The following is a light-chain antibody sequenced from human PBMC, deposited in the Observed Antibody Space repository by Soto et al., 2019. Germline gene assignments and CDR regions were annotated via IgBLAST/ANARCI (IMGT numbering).Light chain of an antibody. CDR3: QKYNCAPLT. V-gene: IGKV1-27*01. J-gene: IGKJ4*01. CDR1: QGIAPY. CDR2: ATS. Sequence: DVQMTQSPSSLSASVGDRVTITCRASQGIAPYLAWFQQKPGKVPRLLIYATSTLQSGVPSRFSGSGSGAYFTLTISSLQPEDVATYYCQKYNCAPLTFGGGTKVEIK.